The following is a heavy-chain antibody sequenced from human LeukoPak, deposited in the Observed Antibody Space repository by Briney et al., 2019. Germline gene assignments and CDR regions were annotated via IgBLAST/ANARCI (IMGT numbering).Heavy chain of an antibody. V-gene: IGHV3-23*01. CDR2: IIDSGEST. CDR1: GFTFSGYA. CDR3: AKLGGQELHNYYVAV. D-gene: IGHD3-16*01. Sequence: GGSLRLSCAASGFTFSGYAMSWVRQAPGKGLEWVSGIIDSGESTYYANFAKGRFTISRDNSNNTLYLQMNSLRAEDTAAYYCAKLGGQELHNYYVAVCGKGTTVAVSS. J-gene: IGHJ6*03.